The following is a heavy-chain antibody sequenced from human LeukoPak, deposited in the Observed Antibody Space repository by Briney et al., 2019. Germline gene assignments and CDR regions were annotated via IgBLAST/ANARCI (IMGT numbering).Heavy chain of an antibody. J-gene: IGHJ4*02. CDR3: ANSLGYGEIGSLDY. CDR1: GFTFSSYA. Sequence: PGGSLRLFCAASGFTFSSYAMSWVRQAPGKGLEWVSAISGSGGSTYYADSVKGRFTISRDNSKNTLYLQMNSLRAEDTAVYYCANSLGYGEIGSLDYWGQGTLVTVSS. V-gene: IGHV3-23*01. D-gene: IGHD4-17*01. CDR2: ISGSGGST.